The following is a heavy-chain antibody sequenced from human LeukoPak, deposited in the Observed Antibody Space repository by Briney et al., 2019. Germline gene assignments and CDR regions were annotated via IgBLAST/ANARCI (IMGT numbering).Heavy chain of an antibody. CDR3: ARENGDYVNYMDV. D-gene: IGHD4-17*01. V-gene: IGHV3-74*03. CDR1: EFSFSITW. CDR2: ITSDGTST. Sequence: GGSLRLSCAASEFSFSITWMHWVRQPPGQGLVWVARITSDGTSTSYAESVKGRFTISRDNAKNSLYLQMNSLRAEDTALYYCARENGDYVNYMDVWGKGTTVTVSS. J-gene: IGHJ6*03.